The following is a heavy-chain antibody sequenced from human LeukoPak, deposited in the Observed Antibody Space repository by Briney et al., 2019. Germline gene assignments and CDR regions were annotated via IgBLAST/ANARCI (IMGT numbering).Heavy chain of an antibody. CDR1: GYTFTSYA. Sequence: ASVKVSCKASGYTFTSYAMSWVRQAPGQGLEWMGWINTNTGNPTYAQGFTGRFVFSLDTSVSTAYLQISSLKAEDTAVYYCARVRSTGLITTYYFDYWGQGTLVTVSS. V-gene: IGHV7-4-1*02. J-gene: IGHJ4*02. CDR3: ARVRSTGLITTYYFDY. D-gene: IGHD2/OR15-2a*01. CDR2: INTNTGNP.